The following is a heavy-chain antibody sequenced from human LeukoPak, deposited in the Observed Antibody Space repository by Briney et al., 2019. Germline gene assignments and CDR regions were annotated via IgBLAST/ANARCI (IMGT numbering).Heavy chain of an antibody. CDR1: GYTFTGYY. D-gene: IGHD5-12*01. Sequence: ASVKVSCKASGYTFTGYYMHWERQAPGQGLEWMGWINPNSGGTNYAQKFQGRVTMTRDTSISTAYMELSRLRSDDTAVYYCARDGGYSGYDGFDPWGRGTLVTVSS. CDR2: INPNSGGT. V-gene: IGHV1-2*02. CDR3: ARDGGYSGYDGFDP. J-gene: IGHJ5*02.